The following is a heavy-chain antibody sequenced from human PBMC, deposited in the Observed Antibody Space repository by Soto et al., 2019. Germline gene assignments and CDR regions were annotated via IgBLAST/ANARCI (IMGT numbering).Heavy chain of an antibody. Sequence: LRLSCAASGFTFSDYGIHWVRQAPGKGLDWVAVISYDGSQEYYADSVKGRFTISRDNSKNTLYLQMNSLRHEDTAVYYCAKDSFEYTTSPTFDYWGQGALVTVSS. CDR2: ISYDGSQE. CDR1: GFTFSDYG. D-gene: IGHD6-6*01. CDR3: AKDSFEYTTSPTFDY. J-gene: IGHJ4*02. V-gene: IGHV3-30*18.